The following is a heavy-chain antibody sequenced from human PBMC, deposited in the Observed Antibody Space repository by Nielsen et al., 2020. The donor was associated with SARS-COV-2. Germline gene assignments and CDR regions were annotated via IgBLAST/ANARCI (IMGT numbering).Heavy chain of an antibody. CDR1: GFTFDDYA. CDR2: ISWNSGSI. D-gene: IGHD2-8*01. J-gene: IGHJ6*02. CDR3: AKDFSSRGGWCYYYGMDV. Sequence: GGSLRLSCAASGFTFDDYAMHWVRQAPGKGLEWVSGISWNSGSIGYADSVKGRFTISRDNAKNSLYLQMNSLRAEDTALYYCAKDFSSRGGWCYYYGMDVWGQGTTVTVSS. V-gene: IGHV3-9*01.